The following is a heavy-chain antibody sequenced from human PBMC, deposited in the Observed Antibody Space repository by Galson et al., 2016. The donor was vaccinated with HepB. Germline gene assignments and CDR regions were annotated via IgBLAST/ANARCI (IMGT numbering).Heavy chain of an antibody. CDR1: GYTFTSFY. D-gene: IGHD6-19*01. V-gene: IGHV1-46*03. J-gene: IGHJ3*02. Sequence: SVKVSCKASGYTFTSFYMHWVRQAPGQGLEWMGIINPGGGSTSYAQKFQGRVTMTRDTSTSTVYMELSSLRSEDTALYYCARDQEYSSGSRWGAFDIWGQGTMVTVPS. CDR2: INPGGGST. CDR3: ARDQEYSSGSRWGAFDI.